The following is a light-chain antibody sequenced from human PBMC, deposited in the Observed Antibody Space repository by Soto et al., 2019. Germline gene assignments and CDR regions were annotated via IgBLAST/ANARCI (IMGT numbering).Light chain of an antibody. CDR2: GAS. CDR3: QQYGSSRT. Sequence: EIVLPQSPGTLSLSPGASAPLSCRASQSVSSSYLAWYQQKPGQAPRLLIYGASSRATGIPDRFSGSGSGTDFTLTISRLEPEDFAVYYCQQYGSSRTVGQGTKVDI. J-gene: IGKJ1*01. V-gene: IGKV3-20*01. CDR1: QSVSSSY.